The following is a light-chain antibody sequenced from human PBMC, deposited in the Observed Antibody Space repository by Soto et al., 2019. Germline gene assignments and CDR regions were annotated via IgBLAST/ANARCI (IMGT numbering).Light chain of an antibody. CDR3: QQYYHWPRT. CDR2: GAS. V-gene: IGKV3D-15*01. J-gene: IGKJ1*01. Sequence: IVMTQSPATLSVSQGEGATLSCRASQSVYSNLAWHQQKPGQAPRLLIYGASTRATGVPARFSGSGSGTEFTLTISSLQSEDFAVYYCQQYYHWPRTFGQGTKVDI. CDR1: QSVYSN.